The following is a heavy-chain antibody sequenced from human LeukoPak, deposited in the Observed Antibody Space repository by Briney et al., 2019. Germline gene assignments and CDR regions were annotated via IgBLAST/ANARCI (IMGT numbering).Heavy chain of an antibody. CDR3: ARDYYGDYTDRYYGMDV. J-gene: IGHJ6*02. CDR1: GGTFSSYA. V-gene: IGHV1-69*13. Sequence: ASVKVSCKASGGTFSSYAISWVRQAPGQGLEWMGGIIPIFGTANYAQKFQGRVTITADESTSTAYMELSSLRSEDTAVYYRARDYYGDYTDRYYGMDVWGQGTTVTVSS. CDR2: IIPIFGTA. D-gene: IGHD4-17*01.